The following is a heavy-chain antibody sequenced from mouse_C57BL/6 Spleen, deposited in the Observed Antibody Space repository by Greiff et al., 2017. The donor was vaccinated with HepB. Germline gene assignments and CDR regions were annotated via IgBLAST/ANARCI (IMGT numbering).Heavy chain of an antibody. CDR3: ARPYYYYGSSWYFDV. V-gene: IGHV1-22*01. J-gene: IGHJ1*03. CDR2: INPNNGGT. Sequence: EVHLQQSGPELVKPGASVKMSCKASGYTFTDYNMHWVKQSHGKSLEWIGYINPNNGGTSYNQKFKGKATLTVNKSSSTAYMELRSLTSEDSAVYYCARPYYYYGSSWYFDVWGTGTTVTVSS. D-gene: IGHD1-1*01. CDR1: GYTFTDYN.